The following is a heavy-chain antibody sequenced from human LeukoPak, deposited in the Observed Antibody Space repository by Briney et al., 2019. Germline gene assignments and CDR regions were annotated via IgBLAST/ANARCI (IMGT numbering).Heavy chain of an antibody. D-gene: IGHD3-22*01. CDR2: IFYSGST. Sequence: SETLSLTCTVSGGSLSRYYWSWIRQPPGKGLEWIGYIFYSGSTDYNPSLKSRVTISLDTSKNQFSLKLSSVTAADPAVYYCARHLGYYDSSFHYWGQGTLVTVSS. J-gene: IGHJ4*02. V-gene: IGHV4-59*08. CDR3: ARHLGYYDSSFHY. CDR1: GGSLSRYY.